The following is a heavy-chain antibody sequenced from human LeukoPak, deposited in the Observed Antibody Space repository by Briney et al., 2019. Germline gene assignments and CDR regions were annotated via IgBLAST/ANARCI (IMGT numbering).Heavy chain of an antibody. J-gene: IGHJ6*03. Sequence: PGGSLRLSCAASGFTFSSYAMSWVRQAPGKGLEWVSAISGSGGSTYYADPVKGRFTISRDNSKNTLYLQMNSPRAEDTAVYYCAKQYSGYGEVYYYMDVWGKGTTVTVSS. V-gene: IGHV3-23*01. CDR3: AKQYSGYGEVYYYMDV. D-gene: IGHD5-12*01. CDR1: GFTFSSYA. CDR2: ISGSGGST.